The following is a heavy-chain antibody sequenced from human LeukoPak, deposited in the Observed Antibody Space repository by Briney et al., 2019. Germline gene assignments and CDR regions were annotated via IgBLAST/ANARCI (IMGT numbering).Heavy chain of an antibody. J-gene: IGHJ4*02. V-gene: IGHV4-31*03. CDR3: AREEIGYCSGGSCYSGDYFDY. CDR2: IYYSGST. Sequence: SQTLSLTCTVSGGSISSGGYYWSWIRQHPGEGLEWIGYIYYSGSTYYNPSLKSRVTISVDTSKNQFSLKLSSVTAADTAVYYCAREEIGYCSGGSCYSGDYFDYWGQGTLVTVSS. CDR1: GGSISSGGYY. D-gene: IGHD2-15*01.